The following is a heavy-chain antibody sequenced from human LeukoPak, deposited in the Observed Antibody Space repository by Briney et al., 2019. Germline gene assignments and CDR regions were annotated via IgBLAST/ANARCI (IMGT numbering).Heavy chain of an antibody. J-gene: IGHJ4*02. Sequence: TSETLSLTCAVYGGSFSGYYWSWIRQPPGKGLEWIGTIYYSGSTYYNPSFKSRVTISIDTPKNQFYLKLSSLTAADTAVYYCARRDDSSGYHKIFDYWGPGTLVTVSS. CDR1: GGSFSGYY. CDR2: IYYSGST. D-gene: IGHD3-22*01. V-gene: IGHV4-34*01. CDR3: ARRDDSSGYHKIFDY.